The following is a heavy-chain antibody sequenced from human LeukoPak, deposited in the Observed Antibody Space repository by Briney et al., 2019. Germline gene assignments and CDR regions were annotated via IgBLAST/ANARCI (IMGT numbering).Heavy chain of an antibody. CDR3: AKDRGDYGDRSRFDP. V-gene: IGHV3-23*01. J-gene: IGHJ5*02. CDR2: IRASGGVT. Sequence: GGSLTLSCAASGFTFSTYSMSWVRQAPEKGLEWVSTIRASGGVTYYADSGRGGFTISRDNAKSTLYLQMNNLRVEDTAVYYCAKDRGDYGDRSRFDPWGQGIPVTVSS. CDR1: GFTFSTYS. D-gene: IGHD4-17*01.